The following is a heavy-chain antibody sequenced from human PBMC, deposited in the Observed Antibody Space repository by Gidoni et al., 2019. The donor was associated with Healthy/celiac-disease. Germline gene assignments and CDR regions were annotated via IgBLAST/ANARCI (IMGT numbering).Heavy chain of an antibody. CDR2: IKSKTDGGTT. CDR1: GFTFSNAW. Sequence: EVQLVESGGGLVKPGGSLRLSCAASGFTFSNAWMSWVRQAPGKGLEWVGRIKSKTDGGTTDYAAPVKGRFTISRDDSKNTLYLQMNSLKTEDTAVYYCTISYQLLSYYYYYYYMDVWGKGTTVTVSS. V-gene: IGHV3-15*01. J-gene: IGHJ6*03. CDR3: TISYQLLSYYYYYYYMDV. D-gene: IGHD2-2*01.